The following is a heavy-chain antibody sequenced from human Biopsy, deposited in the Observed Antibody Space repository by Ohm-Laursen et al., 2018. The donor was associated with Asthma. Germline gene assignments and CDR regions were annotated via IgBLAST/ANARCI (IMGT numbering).Heavy chain of an antibody. V-gene: IGHV1-69*01. D-gene: IGHD6-19*01. CDR2: IMTVFGTT. CDR1: GGTFSNFA. J-gene: IGHJ6*02. CDR3: ARCQVGYSSGWSLLLKKIYYSGMDV. Sequence: SSETASCPDPGGTFSNFAISWVRQAPGQGLEWLGGIMTVFGTTNYAQKCPGRVTITADESTSTAYMEVTSLRSEDTAIYYCARCQVGYSSGWSLLLKKIYYSGMDVWGQGTAVAGSS.